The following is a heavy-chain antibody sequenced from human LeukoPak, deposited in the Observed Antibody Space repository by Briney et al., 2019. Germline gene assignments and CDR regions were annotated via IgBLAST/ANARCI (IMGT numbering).Heavy chain of an antibody. CDR3: ATTSIAAADY. CDR2: IYYSGSM. J-gene: IGHJ4*02. V-gene: IGHV4-39*01. CDR1: GGSISSSSYY. D-gene: IGHD6-13*01. Sequence: SETLSLTCTVSGGSISSSSYYWGWIRQPPGKGLEWIGSIYYSGSMYYNPSLKSRVTISVDTSKNQFSLRLSSVAAADTAVYYCATTSIAAADYWGQGTLVTVSS.